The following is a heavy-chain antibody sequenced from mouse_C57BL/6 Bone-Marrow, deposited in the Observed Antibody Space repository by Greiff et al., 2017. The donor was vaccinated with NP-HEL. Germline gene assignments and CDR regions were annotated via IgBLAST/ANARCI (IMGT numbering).Heavy chain of an antibody. D-gene: IGHD1-1*01. CDR2: IDPSDSYT. V-gene: IGHV1-69*01. CDR1: GYTFTSYW. J-gene: IGHJ4*01. Sequence: LQQPGAELVMPGASVKLSCKASGYTFTSYWMHWVKQRPGQGLEWIGEIDPSDSYTNYNQKFKGKSTLTVDKSSSTAYMQLSSLTSEDSAVYYCAREDYYGSSYLYAMDYWGQGTSVTVSS. CDR3: AREDYYGSSYLYAMDY.